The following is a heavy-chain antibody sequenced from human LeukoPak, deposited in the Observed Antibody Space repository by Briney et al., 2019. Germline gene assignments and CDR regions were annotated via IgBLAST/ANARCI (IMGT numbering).Heavy chain of an antibody. D-gene: IGHD6-25*01. CDR2: ISGSSATI. J-gene: IGHJ5*02. CDR3: AREPAAAGKNWFDP. CDR1: GFTVSSNY. Sequence: GGSLRLSCAASGFTVSSNYMSWVRQAPGKGLEWVSYISGSSATIYYVDSVKGRFTISRDNAKNSLYLQMNSLRAEDTAVYYCAREPAAAGKNWFDPWGQGTLVTVSS. V-gene: IGHV3-48*04.